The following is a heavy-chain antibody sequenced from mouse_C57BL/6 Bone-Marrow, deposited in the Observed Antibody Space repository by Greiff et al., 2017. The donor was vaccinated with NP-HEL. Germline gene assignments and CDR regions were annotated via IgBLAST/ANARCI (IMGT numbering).Heavy chain of an antibody. CDR2: IDPSDSET. D-gene: IGHD2-3*01. V-gene: IGHV1-52*01. CDR3: ARSGDGPHYLDY. J-gene: IGHJ2*01. CDR1: GYTFTSYW. Sequence: QVQLQQPGAELVRPGSSVKLSCKASGYTFTSYWMHWVKQRPIQGLEWIGNIDPSDSETHYNQKFKDKATLTVDKSSSTSYFPLTCLTSEDYAVYYCARSGDGPHYLDYWGQGTTLTVSS.